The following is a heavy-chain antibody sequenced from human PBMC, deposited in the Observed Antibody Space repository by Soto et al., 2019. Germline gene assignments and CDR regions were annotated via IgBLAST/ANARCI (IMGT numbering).Heavy chain of an antibody. Sequence: QVQLVESGGGLVKPGGSLRLSCAASGFTFSDYYMSWIRQAPGKGLEWVSYISSSGSTIYYADSVKGRFTISRDNAKNSLYLQMNSLRAENTAVYYCARDRITIFGVVIRKYGMDVWGQGTTVTVSS. CDR3: ARDRITIFGVVIRKYGMDV. CDR1: GFTFSDYY. J-gene: IGHJ6*02. D-gene: IGHD3-3*01. CDR2: ISSSGSTI. V-gene: IGHV3-11*01.